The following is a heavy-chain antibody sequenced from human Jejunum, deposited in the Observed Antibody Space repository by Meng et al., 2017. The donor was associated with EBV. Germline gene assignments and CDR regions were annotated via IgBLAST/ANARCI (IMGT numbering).Heavy chain of an antibody. J-gene: IGHJ5*02. CDR1: DVSVNSDGYY. Sequence: QLQEWGPGLVKPSXXLSLTCXVSDVSVNSDGYYWSWIRQPPGKGLEWIGYMSYSGSANYNPSLDGRITISLDRSKNQFSLKLTSVTAADTAIYFCTTERPGAGYFDPWGRGTMVTVSS. CDR2: MSYSGSA. V-gene: IGHV4-30-4*01. D-gene: IGHD5-24*01. CDR3: TTERPGAGYFDP.